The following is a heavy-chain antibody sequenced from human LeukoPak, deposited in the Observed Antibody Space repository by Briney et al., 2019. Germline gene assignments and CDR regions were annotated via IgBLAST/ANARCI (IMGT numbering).Heavy chain of an antibody. D-gene: IGHD3-10*01. Sequence: GGSLRLSCAASGFTFSSYSMNWVRQAPGKGLEWVSYISSSSSTIYYADSVKGRFTISRDNAKNSLYLQMNSLKTEDTAVYYCTTDLAWFGEFTYGMDVWGQGTTVTVSS. CDR3: TTDLAWFGEFTYGMDV. J-gene: IGHJ6*02. V-gene: IGHV3-48*01. CDR1: GFTFSSYS. CDR2: ISSSSSTI.